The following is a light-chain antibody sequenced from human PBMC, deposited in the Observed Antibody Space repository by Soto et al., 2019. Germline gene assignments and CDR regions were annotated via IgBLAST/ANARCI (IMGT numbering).Light chain of an antibody. V-gene: IGKV3-20*01. CDR3: QQYGSSRT. Sequence: EIVLTQSPGTLSLSPGERATLSCRVSQSVSSSYLAWYQQKPGQAPRLLIYGASSRATGIPDRLSGSGSGTDFTLNISRLEPEDFAVYYCQQYGSSRTFGQGTKVEIK. CDR2: GAS. J-gene: IGKJ1*01. CDR1: QSVSSSY.